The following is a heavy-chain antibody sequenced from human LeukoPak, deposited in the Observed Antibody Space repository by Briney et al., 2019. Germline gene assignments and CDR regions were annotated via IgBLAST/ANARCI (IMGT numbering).Heavy chain of an antibody. D-gene: IGHD3-22*01. J-gene: IGHJ6*03. CDR2: INPSGGST. CDR3: ARFRPYGSSGYFYMDV. V-gene: IGHV1-46*01. CDR1: GYTFTSYY. Sequence: GASVKVSCKASGYTFTSYYMHWVRQAPGQGLEWMGIINPSGGSTSYAQKFQGRVTMTRDTSTSIVYMELSSLRSEDTAVYYCARFRPYGSSGYFYMDVWGKGTTVTVSS.